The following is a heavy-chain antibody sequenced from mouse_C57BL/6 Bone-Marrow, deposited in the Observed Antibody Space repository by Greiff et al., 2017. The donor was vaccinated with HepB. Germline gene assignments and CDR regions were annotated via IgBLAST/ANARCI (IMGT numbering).Heavy chain of an antibody. V-gene: IGHV5-17*01. CDR3: ARGRGYWYFDV. CDR1: GFTFSDYG. J-gene: IGHJ1*03. CDR2: ISSGSSTI. Sequence: EVNVVESGGGLVKPGGSLELSCAASGFTFSDYGMHWVRQAPEKGLEWVAYISSGSSTIYYADTVKGRFTISRDNAKNTLFLQMTSLRSEDTAMYYCARGRGYWYFDVWGTGTTVTVSS.